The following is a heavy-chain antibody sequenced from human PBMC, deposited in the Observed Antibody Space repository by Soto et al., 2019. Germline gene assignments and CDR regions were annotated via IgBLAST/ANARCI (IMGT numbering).Heavy chain of an antibody. V-gene: IGHV4-59*01. J-gene: IGHJ4*02. CDR3: ARAGAATLSDY. D-gene: IGHD2-15*01. Sequence: SETLSLTCSVSGGSINNYYCSWIRQPPGKELEWIGYIYYSGSPNYNPSLKSRVTISVDTSKNQFSLNLSSVTAADTAVYYCARAGAATLSDYWGQGTLVTVSS. CDR2: IYYSGSP. CDR1: GGSINNYY.